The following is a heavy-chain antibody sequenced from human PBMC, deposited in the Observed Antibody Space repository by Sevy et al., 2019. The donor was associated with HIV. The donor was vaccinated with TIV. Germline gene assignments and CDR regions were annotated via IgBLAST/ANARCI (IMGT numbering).Heavy chain of an antibody. Sequence: WETLSLTCTVSGGSITSLYWNWIQQPPGKVLEWIANIDYNGHINYNPSLKSRVTLSLDTSKNHFSLSMSSVTAADTAMYYCGGENAWGRGYSWGQGTLVTVSS. J-gene: IGHJ4*02. CDR1: GGSITSLY. D-gene: IGHD1-26*01. V-gene: IGHV4-59*08. CDR2: IDYNGHI. CDR3: GGENAWGRGYS.